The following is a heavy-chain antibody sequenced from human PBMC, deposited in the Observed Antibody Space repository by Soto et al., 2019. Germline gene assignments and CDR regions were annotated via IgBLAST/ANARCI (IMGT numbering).Heavy chain of an antibody. D-gene: IGHD2-15*01. V-gene: IGHV3-64D*06. Sequence: GGSLRLSCSASGFTFSNYAMHWVRQAPGKGLEYVSAISSNGGSAYYADSVKGRFTISRDNSKNTLYLQMSSLRGEDTAVYYCVKGGVVVVGYYYGMDVWGQGTTVTVSS. CDR3: VKGGVVVVGYYYGMDV. CDR1: GFTFSNYA. J-gene: IGHJ6*02. CDR2: ISSNGGSA.